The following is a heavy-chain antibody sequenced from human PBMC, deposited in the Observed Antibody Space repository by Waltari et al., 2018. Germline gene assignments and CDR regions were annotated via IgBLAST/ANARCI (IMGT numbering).Heavy chain of an antibody. V-gene: IGHV3-49*03. D-gene: IGHD6-13*01. J-gene: IGHJ4*02. CDR1: GFTFGDFA. CDR3: TRDRYSSTWYGPAF. Sequence: EVQLVESGGDLVQPGRSLRLSCTASGFTFGDFAMSWFRQAPGKGLEWVGFIRGKTFGGTTEYAAAVKGRFTISSDDSKSIAYLQVNSLKTEDTAVYFCTRDRYSSTWYGPAFWGQGTLVTVSS. CDR2: IRGKTFGGTT.